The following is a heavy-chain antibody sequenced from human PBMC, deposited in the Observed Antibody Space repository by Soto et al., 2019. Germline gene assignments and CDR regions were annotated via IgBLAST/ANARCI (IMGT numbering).Heavy chain of an antibody. CDR3: ARDIGFLGPAAIHGMDV. J-gene: IGHJ6*02. Sequence: PSETLSLTCTVSGGSISSGGYYWRWIRQHPGKGLEWIGYIYYSGSTYYNPSLKSRVTISVDTSKNQFSLKLSSVTAADTAVYYCARDIGFLGPAAIHGMDVWGQGTTVTVSS. CDR2: IYYSGST. D-gene: IGHD2-2*01. CDR1: GGSISSGGYY. V-gene: IGHV4-31*03.